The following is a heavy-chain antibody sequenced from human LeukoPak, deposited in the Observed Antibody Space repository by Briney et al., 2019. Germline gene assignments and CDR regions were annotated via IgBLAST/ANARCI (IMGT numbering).Heavy chain of an antibody. CDR2: ISYDGSNK. V-gene: IGHV3-30*04. J-gene: IGHJ6*03. CDR1: GVTFSNYA. CDR3: ARHGRALYHSFYYTAV. Sequence: PGRSLMLSCTASGVTFSNYARHWGRQAPGKGLEWGTGISYDGSNKYYADSVKGRFTISRDNSKNTLFLQMNSLRAEDTAVYYYARHGRALYHSFYYTAVCGKGTTVTVSS.